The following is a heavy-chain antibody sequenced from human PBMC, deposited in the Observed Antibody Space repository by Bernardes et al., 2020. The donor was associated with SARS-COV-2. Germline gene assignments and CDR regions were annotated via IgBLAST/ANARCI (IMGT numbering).Heavy chain of an antibody. CDR2: IKGDGSQR. Sequence: GGSLRLSCAASGFTFSSYWMSWVRQAPGEGLEWVANIKGDGSQRSSVDSVRGRFTISRDNSKNTLYLQMNSLRAEDTAVYYCAKDYSVIGQAVYYYGLDVWGQGTTVTVSS. V-gene: IGHV3-7*03. D-gene: IGHD4-4*01. J-gene: IGHJ6*02. CDR1: GFTFSSYW. CDR3: AKDYSVIGQAVYYYGLDV.